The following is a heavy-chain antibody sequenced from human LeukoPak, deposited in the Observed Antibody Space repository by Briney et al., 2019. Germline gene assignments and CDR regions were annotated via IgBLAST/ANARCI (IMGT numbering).Heavy chain of an antibody. CDR3: VKDFGRNIAGPGY. V-gene: IGHV3-23*01. CDR1: GFTFSIYT. CDR2: ISGDGGST. J-gene: IGHJ4*02. D-gene: IGHD2/OR15-2a*01. Sequence: GGSLRLSCAASGFTFSIYTMAWVRQAPGGGLEWVSGISGDGGSTYYADSVKGRFVISRDNSKSTLYLQMNSLRAEDRAVYYCVKDFGRNIAGPGYWGRGTLVTVSS.